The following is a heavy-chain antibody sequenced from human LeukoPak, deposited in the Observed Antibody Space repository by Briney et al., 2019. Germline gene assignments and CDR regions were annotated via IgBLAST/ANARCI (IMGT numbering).Heavy chain of an antibody. Sequence: ASVKVSCKASGYTFTSYGISWVRQAPGQGLEWMGWISAYNGSTNYAQKLQGRVTMTTDTSTSTAYMELSSLRSEDTAVYYCARGLGGGNYYYYYYMDVWGKGTTVTVSS. V-gene: IGHV1-18*01. D-gene: IGHD4-23*01. CDR2: ISAYNGST. CDR3: ARGLGGGNYYYYYYMDV. J-gene: IGHJ6*03. CDR1: GYTFTSYG.